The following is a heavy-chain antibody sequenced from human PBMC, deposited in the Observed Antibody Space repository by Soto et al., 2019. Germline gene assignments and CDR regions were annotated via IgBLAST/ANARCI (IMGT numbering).Heavy chain of an antibody. CDR1: GGTFSSYA. D-gene: IGHD2-2*01. CDR2: IIPTFGTA. CDR3: ARSQCGSSSLDIYYYCYYGMDV. Sequence: ASVKVSCKAPGGTFSSYAISWVRQAPGQGLEWMGGIIPTFGTAKYAQKFQGRVTITADESTSTGYMELSSLRSEDTAVYYCARSQCGSSSLDIYYYCYYGMDVWGQGTTVTVSS. V-gene: IGHV1-69*13. J-gene: IGHJ6*02.